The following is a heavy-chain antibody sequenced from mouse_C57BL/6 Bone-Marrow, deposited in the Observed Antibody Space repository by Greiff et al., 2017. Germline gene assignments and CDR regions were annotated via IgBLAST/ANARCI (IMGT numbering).Heavy chain of an antibody. Sequence: EVQRVESGGGLVQPGGSLKLSCAASGFTFSDYGMAWVRQAPRKGPEWVAFISNLAYSIYYADTVTGRFTISRENAKNTLYLEMSSLRSEDTAMYYCARSLYYYGSSLYAMDYWGQGTSVTVSS. V-gene: IGHV5-15*01. J-gene: IGHJ4*01. D-gene: IGHD1-1*01. CDR3: ARSLYYYGSSLYAMDY. CDR1: GFTFSDYG. CDR2: ISNLAYSI.